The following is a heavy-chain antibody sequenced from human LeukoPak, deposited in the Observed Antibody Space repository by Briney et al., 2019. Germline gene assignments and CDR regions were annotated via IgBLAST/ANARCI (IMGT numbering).Heavy chain of an antibody. CDR2: IYYSGST. J-gene: IGHJ4*02. V-gene: IGHV4-39*07. CDR1: GGSISSSSYY. CDR3: ARDHGGSSGYYYYFDY. D-gene: IGHD3-22*01. Sequence: SETLSLTCTVSGGSISSSSYYWGWIRQPPGKGLEWIGSIYYSGSTYYNPSLKSRVTISVDTSKNQFSLKLSSVTAADTAVYYCARDHGGSSGYYYYFDYWGQGTLVTVSS.